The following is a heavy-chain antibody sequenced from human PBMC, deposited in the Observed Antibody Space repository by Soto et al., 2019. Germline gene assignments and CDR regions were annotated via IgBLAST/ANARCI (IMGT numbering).Heavy chain of an antibody. Sequence: ASVKVSCKASGYTFTGYYMHWVRQAPGQGLEWMGWINPNSGGTNYAQKFQGWVTMTRDTSISTAYMELSRLRSDDTAVYYCARDSPVPYDSSGYLVYYYGMDVWGQGTTVTVSS. CDR3: ARDSPVPYDSSGYLVYYYGMDV. CDR1: GYTFTGYY. V-gene: IGHV1-2*04. CDR2: INPNSGGT. J-gene: IGHJ6*02. D-gene: IGHD3-22*01.